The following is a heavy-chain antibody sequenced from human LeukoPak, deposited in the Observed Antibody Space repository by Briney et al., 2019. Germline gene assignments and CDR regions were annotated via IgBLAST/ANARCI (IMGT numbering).Heavy chain of an antibody. CDR3: VKRDSSGWYYFDY. CDR2: IKHDGSEK. CDR1: GFTFSTFW. D-gene: IGHD6-19*01. J-gene: IGHJ4*02. Sequence: GGSLRLSCSASGFTFSTFWMNWVRQAPGKGLEWVANIKHDGSEKYYVDSVKGRFTISRDNAKNSLYLQMNSLRAEDTAVYYCVKRDSSGWYYFDYWGQGTLVTVSS. V-gene: IGHV3-7*05.